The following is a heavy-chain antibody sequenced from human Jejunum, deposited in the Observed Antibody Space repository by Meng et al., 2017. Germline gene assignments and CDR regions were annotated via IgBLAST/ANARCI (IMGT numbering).Heavy chain of an antibody. D-gene: IGHD3-3*01. CDR2: INAGSGNT. Sequence: ASVKVSCKASGYTFTSHVMHWVRQAPGQGLEWMGWINAGSGNTKYSQKFQGRVTITRDTSASTAYMELSILRSEDTAVYYCARECPLYDCRSGLIMDTQYFQIWGQGTLVTVSS. CDR3: ARECPLYDCRSGLIMDTQYFQI. CDR1: GYTFTSHV. V-gene: IGHV1-3*01. J-gene: IGHJ1*01.